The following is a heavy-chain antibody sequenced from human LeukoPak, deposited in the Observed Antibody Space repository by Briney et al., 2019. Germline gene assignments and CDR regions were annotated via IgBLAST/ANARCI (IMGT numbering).Heavy chain of an antibody. J-gene: IGHJ4*02. CDR1: GYSISSGYY. D-gene: IGHD6-13*01. CDR3: AYSSSWYYFDY. CDR2: IYHSGST. Sequence: SETLSLTCTVSGYSISSGYYWGWIRQPPGKGLEWIGSIYHSGSTYYNPSLKSRVTISVDTSKNQFSLKLSSVTAADTAVYYCAYSSSWYYFDYWGQGTLVTVSS. V-gene: IGHV4-38-2*02.